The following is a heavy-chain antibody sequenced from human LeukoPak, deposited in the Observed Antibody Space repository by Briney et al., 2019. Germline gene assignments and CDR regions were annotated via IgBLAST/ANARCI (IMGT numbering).Heavy chain of an antibody. CDR2: ISGTSRTI. CDR1: GFIFSRYS. V-gene: IGHV3-48*01. D-gene: IGHD5-24*01. CDR3: ARDEGYTYFGY. J-gene: IGHJ4*02. Sequence: GGSLRLSCAASGFIFSRYSMNWVRQAPGKGLEWVSYISGTSRTIYYAGSVKGRFTISRDNAKNSLYLQMNNLRAEDTGLYYCARDEGYTYFGYWGQGTLVTVSS.